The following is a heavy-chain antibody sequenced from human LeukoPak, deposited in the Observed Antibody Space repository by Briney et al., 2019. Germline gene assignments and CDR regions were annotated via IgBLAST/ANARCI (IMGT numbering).Heavy chain of an antibody. Sequence: GESLKISCKVSGYTFSTYWIAWVRQMPGKGLEWIGIIYPGDSDTRFSPSFVGQVTVSADKSYNTAYLQWSSLKASDTAIFYCATSPAGDYFDYWGQGTLVTVSS. V-gene: IGHV5-51*01. D-gene: IGHD2-2*01. CDR3: ATSPAGDYFDY. J-gene: IGHJ4*02. CDR1: GYTFSTYW. CDR2: IYPGDSDT.